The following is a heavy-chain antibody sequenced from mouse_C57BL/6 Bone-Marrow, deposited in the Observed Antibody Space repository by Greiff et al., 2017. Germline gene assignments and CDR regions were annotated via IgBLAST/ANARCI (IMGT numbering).Heavy chain of an antibody. CDR3: ASERNGSSYGYAMDY. V-gene: IGHV1-82*01. CDR2: IYPGDGDT. J-gene: IGHJ4*01. CDR1: GYAFSSSW. Sequence: QVQLQQSGPELVKPGASVKISCKASGYAFSSSWMNWVKQRPGKGLEWIGRIYPGDGDTNYNGKFKGKATRTADKSSSTAYMQLSSLTSEDSAVYFCASERNGSSYGYAMDYWGQGTSVTVSS. D-gene: IGHD1-1*01.